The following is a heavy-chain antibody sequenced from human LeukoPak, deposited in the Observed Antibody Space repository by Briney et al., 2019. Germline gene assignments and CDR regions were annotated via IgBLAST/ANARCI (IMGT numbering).Heavy chain of an antibody. D-gene: IGHD3-16*02. J-gene: IGHJ5*02. V-gene: IGHV4-4*07. Sequence: SETLSLTCTVSGGSISSYYWSWIRQPAGKGLEWIGRIYTSGSTNYNPSLKSRVTMSVDTSKNQFSLKLSSVTAADTAVYYCAREGENYDYVWGSYRYDNWFDPWGQGTLSPSPQ. CDR3: AREGENYDYVWGSYRYDNWFDP. CDR1: GGSISSYY. CDR2: IYTSGST.